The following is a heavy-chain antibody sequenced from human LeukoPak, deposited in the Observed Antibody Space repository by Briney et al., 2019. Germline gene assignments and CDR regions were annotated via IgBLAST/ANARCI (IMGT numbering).Heavy chain of an antibody. J-gene: IGHJ4*02. V-gene: IGHV1-46*01. CDR3: AREDSGGLYYFDY. Sequence: GASVKVSCKAFGYTFTNNWMHWVRQAPGQGPEWMGLISPTGGSTAYAQKFQGRVTMTRDTSTSTVYMELSSLRSEDTAVYYCAREDSGGLYYFDYWGQGTLVTVSS. D-gene: IGHD1-26*01. CDR1: GYTFTNNW. CDR2: ISPTGGST.